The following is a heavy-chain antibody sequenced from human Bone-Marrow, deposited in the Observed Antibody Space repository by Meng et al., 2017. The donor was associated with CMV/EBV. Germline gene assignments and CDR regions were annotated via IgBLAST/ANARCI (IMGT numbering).Heavy chain of an antibody. CDR1: GGSISSYY. D-gene: IGHD3-3*01. Sequence: SGPTLVKPTQTLSLTCTVSGGSISSYYWSWIRQPPGKGLEWIGYIYYSGSTYYNPSLKSRVTISVDTSKNQFSLKLSSVTAADTAVYYCARGETIFGHSFDYWGQGTLVTVSS. J-gene: IGHJ4*02. CDR3: ARGETIFGHSFDY. CDR2: IYYSGST. V-gene: IGHV4-59*08.